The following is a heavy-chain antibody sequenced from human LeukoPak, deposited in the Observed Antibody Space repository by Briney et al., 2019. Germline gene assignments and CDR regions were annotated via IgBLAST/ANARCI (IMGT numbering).Heavy chain of an antibody. CDR3: AKCPGAFYYHGMDV. CDR2: ISGSGDRT. Sequence: GGSLRLSCAASGFTFSTYAMSWVRQAPGKGLEWVSGISGSGDRTYYADSVKGRFLISRDNSKNTLYLQMDILRAEDTAVYYCAKCPGAFYYHGMDVWGQGTTVTVSS. V-gene: IGHV3-23*01. D-gene: IGHD3-10*01. J-gene: IGHJ6*02. CDR1: GFTFSTYA.